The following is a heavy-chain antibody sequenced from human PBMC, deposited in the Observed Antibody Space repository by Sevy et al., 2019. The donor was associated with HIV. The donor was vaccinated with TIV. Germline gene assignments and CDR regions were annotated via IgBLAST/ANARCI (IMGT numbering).Heavy chain of an antibody. CDR1: GFTLNSYW. D-gene: IGHD6-13*01. J-gene: IGHJ4*02. Sequence: GGSLRISCVASGFTLNSYWMSWVRQAPGKGLEWVANIKQDGSVKYYVNSVKGRFTISRDNARNLLYLQMNSLSVEDTALYYCVRAIAADGSFWGQGTLVTVSS. V-gene: IGHV3-7*01. CDR3: VRAIAADGSF. CDR2: IKQDGSVK.